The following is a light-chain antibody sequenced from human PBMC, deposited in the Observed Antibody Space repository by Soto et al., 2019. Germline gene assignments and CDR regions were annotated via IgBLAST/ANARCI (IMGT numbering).Light chain of an antibody. Sequence: DIQMTQAPSSLSASVGDRVTITCQASQDISNLLNWYQQKPGKAPRLLIYDASNLETGVPSRFSGSGSGTDFTLTISSLQPEDFATYYCQQSYSTPLTFGGGTKVEIK. V-gene: IGKV1-39*01. CDR2: DAS. CDR3: QQSYSTPLT. CDR1: QDISNL. J-gene: IGKJ4*01.